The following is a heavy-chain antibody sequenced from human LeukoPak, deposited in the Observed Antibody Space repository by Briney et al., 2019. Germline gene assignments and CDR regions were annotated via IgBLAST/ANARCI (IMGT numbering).Heavy chain of an antibody. D-gene: IGHD3-3*01. V-gene: IGHV3-23*01. CDR1: GFTFSSYA. Sequence: GGSLRLSCAASGFTFSSYAMSWVRQAPGKGLEWVSAISGSGGSTYYADSVKGRFTISRDNSKNTLYLQMNSLRAEDTAVYYCAKGGGGDYDFWSGYYTGGFDYWGQGTLVIVSS. CDR3: AKGGGGDYDFWSGYYTGGFDY. CDR2: ISGSGGST. J-gene: IGHJ4*02.